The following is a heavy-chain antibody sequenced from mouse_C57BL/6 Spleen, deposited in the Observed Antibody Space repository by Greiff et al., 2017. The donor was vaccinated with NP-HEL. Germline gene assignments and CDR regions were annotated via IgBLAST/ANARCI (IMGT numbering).Heavy chain of an antibody. CDR1: GYTFTSYD. CDR2: IYPRDGST. V-gene: IGHV1-85*01. CDR3: ARSEDGYYWYFDV. D-gene: IGHD2-3*01. Sequence: VKLMESGPELVKPGASVKLSCKASGYTFTSYDINWVKQRPGQGLEWIGWIYPRDGSTKYNEKFKGKATLTVDTSSSTAYMELHSLTSEDSAVYFCARSEDGYYWYFDVWGTGTTVTVSS. J-gene: IGHJ1*03.